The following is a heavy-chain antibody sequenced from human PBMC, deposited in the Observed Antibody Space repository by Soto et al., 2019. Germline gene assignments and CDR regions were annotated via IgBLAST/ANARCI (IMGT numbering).Heavy chain of an antibody. D-gene: IGHD1-26*01. CDR2: IWSDGSNK. V-gene: IGHV3-33*01. J-gene: IGHJ4*02. CDR1: GLTFSSYG. Sequence: QVQLVESGGGVVQPGRSLRLSCAASGLTFSSYGMHWVRQAPGKGLEWVAVIWSDGSNKYYADSVKGRFTISRDNSKNTLYLQMSSLRVEDTAVYYCASAAGAYDNWGQGTLGTVSS. CDR3: ASAAGAYDN.